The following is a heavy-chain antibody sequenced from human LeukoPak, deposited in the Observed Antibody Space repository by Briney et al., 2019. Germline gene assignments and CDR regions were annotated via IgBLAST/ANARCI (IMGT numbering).Heavy chain of an antibody. CDR2: INPNSGGT. V-gene: IGHV1-2*06. D-gene: IGHD5-18*01. CDR3: ARDSSYGYYYMGV. Sequence: ASVKVSCKASGYTFTGYYMHWVRQAPGQGLEWMGRINPNSGGTNYAQKFQGRVTMTRDTSISTAYMELSRLTSDDTAVYYCARDSSYGYYYMGVWGKGITVTVSS. CDR1: GYTFTGYY. J-gene: IGHJ6*03.